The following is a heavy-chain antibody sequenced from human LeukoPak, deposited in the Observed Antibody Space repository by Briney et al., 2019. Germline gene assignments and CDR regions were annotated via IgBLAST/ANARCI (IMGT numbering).Heavy chain of an antibody. CDR3: AREREVVGATGSYYFDY. Sequence: PSETLSLTCAAYGGSFSGYYWSWICQPPGKGLEWIGEINHSGSTNYNPSLKSRVTISVGTSKNQFSLKLSSVTAADTAVYYCAREREVVGATGSYYFDYWGQGTLVTVSS. CDR2: INHSGST. D-gene: IGHD1-26*01. J-gene: IGHJ4*02. CDR1: GGSFSGYY. V-gene: IGHV4-34*01.